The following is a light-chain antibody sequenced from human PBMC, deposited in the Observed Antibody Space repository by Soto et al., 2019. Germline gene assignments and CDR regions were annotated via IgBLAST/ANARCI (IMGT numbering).Light chain of an antibody. J-gene: IGLJ2*01. CDR1: SSNIGNYF. V-gene: IGLV1-44*01. Sequence: QSVLTQPPSVSAAPGQKVTISCSGSSSNIGNYFPSWYQQLPGTAPKLLIFSNNQRPSGVPDRFSGSKSDTSASLAISGLQSEDEGDYYCALWDDSLNGWVFGGGTKLTVL. CDR3: ALWDDSLNGWV. CDR2: SNN.